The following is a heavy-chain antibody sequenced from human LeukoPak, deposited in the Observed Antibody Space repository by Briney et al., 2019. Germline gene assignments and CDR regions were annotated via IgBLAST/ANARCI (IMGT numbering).Heavy chain of an antibody. V-gene: IGHV3-30*18. D-gene: IGHD6-19*01. CDR2: ISYDGSNK. J-gene: IGHJ4*02. Sequence: PGGTLRLSCAASGFTFSSYGIHRLRPAPGQGLEWVAVISYDGSNKYYVDSVKGRFTISRDNSKNTLYLQMNSLRDEDTAVYYCAKDRGEQWLVTSFDYWGQGTLVTVSS. CDR1: GFTFSSYG. CDR3: AKDRGEQWLVTSFDY.